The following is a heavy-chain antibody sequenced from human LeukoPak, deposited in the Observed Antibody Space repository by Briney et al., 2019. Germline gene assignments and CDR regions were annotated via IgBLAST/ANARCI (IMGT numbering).Heavy chain of an antibody. J-gene: IGHJ4*02. Sequence: GGSLRLSCAASGFTVSSNYMSWVRQAPGKGLEWISFIRYDGSNKYYTDSVRGRFTISRDDSKNTLYLQMNSLRPEDTAIYYCARDGLTGRTDGTLDHWGQGTLVTVSS. CDR3: ARDGLTGRTDGTLDH. D-gene: IGHD1-20*01. CDR2: IRYDGSNK. V-gene: IGHV3-30*02. CDR1: GFTVSSNY.